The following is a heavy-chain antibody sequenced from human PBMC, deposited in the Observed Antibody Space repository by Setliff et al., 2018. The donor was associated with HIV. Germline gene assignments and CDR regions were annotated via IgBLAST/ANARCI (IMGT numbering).Heavy chain of an antibody. V-gene: IGHV3-23*03. CDR2: VYSGGST. CDR3: AKDRGEVPTAFFDY. J-gene: IGHJ4*02. D-gene: IGHD2-2*01. Sequence: GGSLRLSCAASGFTFSNYVMSWVRQAPGKGLEWVSVVYSGGSTYYADSVKGRFTISRDNSKNTIYLQMNSLRAEDTAVYYCAKDRGEVPTAFFDYWGQGTLVTVS. CDR1: GFTFSNYV.